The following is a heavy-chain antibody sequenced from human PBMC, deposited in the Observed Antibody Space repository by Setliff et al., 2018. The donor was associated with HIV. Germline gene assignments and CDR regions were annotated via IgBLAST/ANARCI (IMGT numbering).Heavy chain of an antibody. Sequence: TSETLSLTCTVSGDSINSGSYYWSWIRQPAGEGLEWIGEVNHSGTTNYNTSLKSRVTISGDTSKKQFSLKLSSVTAADTAVYYCARQGLTMNRGVPAPILYYFDYWGQ. CDR2: VNHSGTT. J-gene: IGHJ4*02. CDR3: ARQGLTMNRGVPAPILYYFDY. D-gene: IGHD3-10*01. CDR1: GDSINSGSYY. V-gene: IGHV4-61*10.